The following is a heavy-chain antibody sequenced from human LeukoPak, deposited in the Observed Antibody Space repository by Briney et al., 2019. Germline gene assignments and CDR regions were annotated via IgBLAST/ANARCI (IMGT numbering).Heavy chain of an antibody. V-gene: IGHV3-33*01. Sequence: GGSLRLSCAASGFTFSSYGMHWVRQAPGKGLEWVAVIWYDGSNKYYADSVKGRFTISRDNAKNSLYLQVNSLRAEDTAVYYCARHSTEPDAFDIWGQGTMVTVSS. CDR1: GFTFSSYG. CDR3: ARHSTEPDAFDI. D-gene: IGHD4-17*01. J-gene: IGHJ3*02. CDR2: IWYDGSNK.